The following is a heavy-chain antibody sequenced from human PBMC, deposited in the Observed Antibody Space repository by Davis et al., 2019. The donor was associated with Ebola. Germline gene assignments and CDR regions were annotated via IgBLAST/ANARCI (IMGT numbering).Heavy chain of an antibody. J-gene: IGHJ2*01. CDR2: VSGTGGST. CDR3: ARPRVLRYFDWFEGYFDL. CDR1: GFTFNTYA. V-gene: IGHV3-23*01. D-gene: IGHD3-9*01. Sequence: GESLKISCVASGFTFNTYAMSWVRQAPRRGLEWVSTVSGTGGSTYYADSVKGRFTISRDNSKNTVYLQLNSLRAEDTAVYYCARPRVLRYFDWFEGYFDLWGRGTLVTVSS.